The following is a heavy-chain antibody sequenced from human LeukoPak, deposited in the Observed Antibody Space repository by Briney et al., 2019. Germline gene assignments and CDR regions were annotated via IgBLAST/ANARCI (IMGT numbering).Heavy chain of an antibody. Sequence: GGSLRLSCAASGFTFSIYAMHWVRQAPGTGLELVAVIWFDGTNKYYGDSVRGRFTISRDNSKNRLYLQMNSLRAEDTAVYYCAKARGSGWHDPWYLDYWGQGTLVTVSS. CDR3: AKARGSGWHDPWYLDY. CDR1: GFTFSIYA. V-gene: IGHV3-33*06. CDR2: IWFDGTNK. D-gene: IGHD6-19*01. J-gene: IGHJ4*02.